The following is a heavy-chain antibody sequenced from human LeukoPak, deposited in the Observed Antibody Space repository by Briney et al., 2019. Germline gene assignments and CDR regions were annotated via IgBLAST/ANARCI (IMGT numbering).Heavy chain of an antibody. D-gene: IGHD4-17*01. Sequence: GGSLRLSCAASGFPFTTYAMSWVRQAPGKGLEWVSAISGSDGGTHYADSVKGRFTSSRDNSNDTLYLQMNSLRADDTAVYYCARLRNTMTTPRFDYWGQGILVTVSS. CDR3: ARLRNTMTTPRFDY. CDR2: ISGSDGGT. CDR1: GFPFTTYA. J-gene: IGHJ4*02. V-gene: IGHV3-23*01.